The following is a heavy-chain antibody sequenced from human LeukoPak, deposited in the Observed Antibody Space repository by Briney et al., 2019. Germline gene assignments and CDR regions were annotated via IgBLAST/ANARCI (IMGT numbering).Heavy chain of an antibody. D-gene: IGHD2-2*02. Sequence: GRSLRLSCAVSGFTFSSHAMCWVRQAPGRGLEWVSSIDIGGGSTNYADSVKGRFTIFRDNSKNTVYLHMNGLRLEEPALYTCGDDIRPSDPWGQGNLVIVSS. V-gene: IGHV3-23*01. CDR3: GDDIRPSDP. CDR2: IDIGGGST. CDR1: GFTFSSHA. J-gene: IGHJ5*02.